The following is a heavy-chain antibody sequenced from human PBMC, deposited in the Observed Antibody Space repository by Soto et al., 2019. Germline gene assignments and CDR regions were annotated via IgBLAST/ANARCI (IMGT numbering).Heavy chain of an antibody. Sequence: ASVNVSCKASGYTFTSYAMHWVRQAPGQRLEWMGWINAGNGNTKYSQKFQGRVTITRDTSASTAYMELSSLRSEDTAVYYCARACSGGSCHIVDYYSGMDVWGQGTTVTVSS. V-gene: IGHV1-3*01. CDR3: ARACSGGSCHIVDYYSGMDV. CDR2: INAGNGNT. CDR1: GYTFTSYA. D-gene: IGHD2-15*01. J-gene: IGHJ6*02.